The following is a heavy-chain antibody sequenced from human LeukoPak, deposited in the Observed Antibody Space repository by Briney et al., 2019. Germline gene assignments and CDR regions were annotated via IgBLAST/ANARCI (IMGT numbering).Heavy chain of an antibody. CDR2: IYTSGST. CDR3: ARATCYDFWSGYYYMDV. V-gene: IGHV4-4*07. J-gene: IGHJ6*03. CDR1: GGSISSYY. D-gene: IGHD3-3*01. Sequence: SETLSLTCTVSGGSISSYYWSWIRQPSGKGLEWIGRIYTSGSTNYNPSLKSRVTMSVDTSKNQFSLKLSSVTAADTAVYYCARATCYDFWSGYYYMDVWGKGTTVTVSS.